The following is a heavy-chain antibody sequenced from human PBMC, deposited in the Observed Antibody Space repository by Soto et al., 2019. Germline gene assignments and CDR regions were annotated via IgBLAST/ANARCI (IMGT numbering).Heavy chain of an antibody. V-gene: IGHV3-43*01. Sequence: WGSLIVSCASSGFTFDGYSMHWVRQAPGRGLEWVSLISWDGGTTYYADSVKGRFTISRDNSKDSLYLQMNSLRTEDTSLYYCAKAYHHIIVGPALIDYWGQGALVTVSS. CDR2: ISWDGGTT. J-gene: IGHJ4*02. D-gene: IGHD1-26*01. CDR1: GFTFDGYS. CDR3: AKAYHHIIVGPALIDY.